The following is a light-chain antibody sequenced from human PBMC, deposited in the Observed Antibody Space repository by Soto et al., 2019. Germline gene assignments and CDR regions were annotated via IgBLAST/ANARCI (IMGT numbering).Light chain of an antibody. J-gene: IGKJ1*01. CDR1: QNLLYSSNNKNY. Sequence: DIVMTQSPDSLAVSLGERATINCRSSQNLLYSSNNKNYLAWYQQKPRQPPKLLIYWASTRESGVPDRFGGSGSGTDFTLTISSLQAEDVAVYYCQQYDTTPWTFGQGTKVEIK. CDR2: WAS. CDR3: QQYDTTPWT. V-gene: IGKV4-1*01.